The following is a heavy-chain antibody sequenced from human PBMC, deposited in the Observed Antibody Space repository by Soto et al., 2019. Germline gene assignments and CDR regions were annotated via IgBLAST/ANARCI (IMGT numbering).Heavy chain of an antibody. J-gene: IGHJ6*02. CDR1: GYTFASYA. CDR2: INAGNGNT. Sequence: ASVKVSCKASGYTFASYARHWVRQAPGQRLEWMGLINAGNGNTKYSQKFQGRVTMTRDTSTSTVYMELSSLRSEDTAVYYCARVLQQVVQYYYYYGMDVWGQGTTVTVS. D-gene: IGHD6-13*01. CDR3: ARVLQQVVQYYYYYGMDV. V-gene: IGHV1-3*01.